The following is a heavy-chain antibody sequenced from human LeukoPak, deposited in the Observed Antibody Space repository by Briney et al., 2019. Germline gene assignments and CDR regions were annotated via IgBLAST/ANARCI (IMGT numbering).Heavy chain of an antibody. J-gene: IGHJ4*02. CDR1: GFTFSSYW. CDR3: ARGTSGSYDY. Sequence: PGGSLRLSCAASGFTFSSYWMSWARQAPGKGLEWVAIINGDGSEKLHVDSVKGRFTISRDNAENSLYLQTNSLRAEDTAVYYCARGTSGSYDYWGQGTLVTVSS. CDR2: INGDGSEK. D-gene: IGHD3-10*01. V-gene: IGHV3-7*01.